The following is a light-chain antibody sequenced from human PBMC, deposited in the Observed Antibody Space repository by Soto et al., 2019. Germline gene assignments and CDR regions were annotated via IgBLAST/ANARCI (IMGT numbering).Light chain of an antibody. CDR1: SSNIGNNY. CDR2: DNN. V-gene: IGLV1-51*01. Sequence: QSVLTQPPSVSAAPGQKVTISCSGSSSNIGNNYVSWYQQLPGTAPKLLSYDNNKRPSGIPDRFSGAKSGTSATLGITGLQTGDEADYYCGTWDSSLSASYVFGTGTKVTV. CDR3: GTWDSSLSASYV. J-gene: IGLJ1*01.